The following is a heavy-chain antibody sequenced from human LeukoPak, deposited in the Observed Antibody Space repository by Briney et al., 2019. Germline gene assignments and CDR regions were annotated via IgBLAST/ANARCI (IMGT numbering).Heavy chain of an antibody. Sequence: PSETLSLTCTVSGGSISSSSYYWGWIRQPPGKGLEWIGSIYYSGSTYYNPSLKSRVTISVDTSKNQFSLKLSSVTAADTAVYYCAKNSGSWGMVLWGQGTLVTVSS. J-gene: IGHJ4*02. D-gene: IGHD1-26*01. V-gene: IGHV4-39*07. CDR3: AKNSGSWGMVL. CDR2: IYYSGST. CDR1: GGSISSSSYY.